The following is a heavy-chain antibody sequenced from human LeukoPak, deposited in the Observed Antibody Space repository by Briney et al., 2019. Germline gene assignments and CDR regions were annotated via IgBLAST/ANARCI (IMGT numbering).Heavy chain of an antibody. V-gene: IGHV3-13*04. CDR1: GFTFSSYD. CDR3: ARGAVALAFDI. J-gene: IGHJ3*02. CDR2: IGTAGDT. Sequence: PGGSLSLSWPALGFTFSSYDMHWVRKPKGKVLEWVSAIGTAGDTYYPGSVKGRFTISRENAKNSLYLQMNSLRAGDTAVYYCARGAVALAFDIWGQGTMVTVSS. D-gene: IGHD6-19*01.